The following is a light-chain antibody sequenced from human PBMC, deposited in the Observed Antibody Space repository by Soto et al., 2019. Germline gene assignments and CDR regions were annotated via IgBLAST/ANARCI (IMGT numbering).Light chain of an antibody. V-gene: IGKV3-15*01. J-gene: IGKJ1*01. Sequence: EIMMTQSPATLSVSPGERATLXCRSSQSVSSSLAWYQQKPGQAPRLLIYGASTRATGIPARFSGSGSGTDFTLTISRLEPEDFAVYYCQQYGSSGTFGQGTKVDIK. CDR1: QSVSSS. CDR2: GAS. CDR3: QQYGSSGT.